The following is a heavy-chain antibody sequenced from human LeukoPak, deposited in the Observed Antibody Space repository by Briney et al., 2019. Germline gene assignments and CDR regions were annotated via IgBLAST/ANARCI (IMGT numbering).Heavy chain of an antibody. CDR2: ISSSGSTI. V-gene: IGHV3-48*03. CDR3: ARIPQEVYSGSYS. Sequence: PGGSLRLSCAASGFTFSSYEMNWVRQAPGKGLEWVSYISSSGSTIYYADSVKGRFTISRDNAKNSLYLQINSLRAEDTAVYYCARIPQEVYSGSYSWGQGTLVTVSS. CDR1: GFTFSSYE. J-gene: IGHJ4*02. D-gene: IGHD1-26*01.